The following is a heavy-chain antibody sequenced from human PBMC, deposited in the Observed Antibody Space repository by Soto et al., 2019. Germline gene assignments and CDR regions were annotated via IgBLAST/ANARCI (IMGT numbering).Heavy chain of an antibody. CDR3: ARYLSSGPIDY. CDR1: GFTFNSFW. CDR2: IKQDASET. V-gene: IGHV3-7*04. Sequence: PGGSLRLSCLASGFTFNSFWMSWVRQAPGKGLEWVANIKQDASETHYGDSVKGRFSIFRDNARNSLYLQMNSLTAEDTALYYCARYLSSGPIDYWGRGT. D-gene: IGHD2-8*02. J-gene: IGHJ4*02.